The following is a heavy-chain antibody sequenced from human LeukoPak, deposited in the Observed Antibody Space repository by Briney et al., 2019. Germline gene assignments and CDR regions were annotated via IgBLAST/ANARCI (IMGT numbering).Heavy chain of an antibody. J-gene: IGHJ5*02. CDR2: IRSSSSYI. V-gene: IGHV3-21*01. D-gene: IGHD2-21*02. CDR1: GFTFSSYS. CDR3: ARESIPLYGDYVNWFDP. Sequence: PGGSLRLSCAVSGFTFSSYSMNCVRQATGKGLEWVSSIRSSSSYIYYADSVTGRFTISRDNAKNSLYLQMNSLRAEDTAVYYCARESIPLYGDYVNWFDPWGQGTLVTVSS.